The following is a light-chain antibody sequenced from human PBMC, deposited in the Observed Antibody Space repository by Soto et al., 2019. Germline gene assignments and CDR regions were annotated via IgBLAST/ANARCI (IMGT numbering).Light chain of an antibody. Sequence: QSVLTQPASVSGSPGQSITISCTGTSSDVVGYNFVSWYQHHPGKAPKLMIYEVSNRPSGVSNRFSGSKSGNTASLTISGLQAEDEADYYCSSYTSSSTLLYVFGTGTKVTV. J-gene: IGLJ1*01. V-gene: IGLV2-14*01. CDR3: SSYTSSSTLLYV. CDR1: SSDVVGYNF. CDR2: EVS.